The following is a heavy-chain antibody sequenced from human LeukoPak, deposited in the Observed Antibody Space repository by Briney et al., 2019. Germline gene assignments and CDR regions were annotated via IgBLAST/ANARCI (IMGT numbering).Heavy chain of an antibody. V-gene: IGHV3-66*01. Sequence: GGSLRLSCAASGFTFSSYWMHWVRQAPGKGLEWVSVIYSGGSTYYADSVKGRFTISRDNSKNTLYLQMNSLRAEDTAVYYCPRGVPPTNWGQGTLVTVSS. CDR3: PRGVPPTN. D-gene: IGHD3-16*01. CDR1: GFTFSSYW. CDR2: IYSGGST. J-gene: IGHJ4*02.